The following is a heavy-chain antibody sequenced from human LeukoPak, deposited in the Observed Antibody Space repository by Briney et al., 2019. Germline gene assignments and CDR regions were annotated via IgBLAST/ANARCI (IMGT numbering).Heavy chain of an antibody. Sequence: GGSLRLSCAASGFSFSNYWMHWVRQAPGKGLVWVSRINSDGSTTDYADSVKGRFTISRDNAKNMLYLQMNSLRAEDTAVYYCADLGYCSGGSCSSTDSYWGQGTLVTVSS. CDR3: ADLGYCSGGSCSSTDSY. V-gene: IGHV3-74*01. J-gene: IGHJ4*02. CDR2: INSDGSTT. CDR1: GFSFSNYW. D-gene: IGHD2-15*01.